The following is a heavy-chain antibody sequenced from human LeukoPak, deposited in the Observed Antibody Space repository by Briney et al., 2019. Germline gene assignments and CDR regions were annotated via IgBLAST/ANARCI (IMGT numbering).Heavy chain of an antibody. CDR1: GYTFIGFY. CDR2: INPNSGAT. Sequence: ASVKVSCKASGYTFIGFYMHWVRQAPGQALEWMGWINPNSGATKYAQNFQGRVTMTRDTSIKTAYMELSSLRSDDTAVYYCARVVGSGWPSDAFDMWGQGTMVTVSS. V-gene: IGHV1-2*02. J-gene: IGHJ3*02. D-gene: IGHD6-19*01. CDR3: ARVVGSGWPSDAFDM.